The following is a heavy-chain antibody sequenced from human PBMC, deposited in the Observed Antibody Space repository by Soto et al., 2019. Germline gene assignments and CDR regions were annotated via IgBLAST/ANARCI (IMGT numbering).Heavy chain of an antibody. J-gene: IGHJ4*02. V-gene: IGHV1-69*01. CDR2: IITLFGTS. CDR3: AREVGYGDFSAALLD. D-gene: IGHD2-21*02. CDR1: GGTFSSHS. Sequence: VQLMQSGAEVKKPGSSVKVSCKASGGTFSSHSINWVRQAPAQGLEWMGGIITLFGTSNYAQNFQGRVTITADQSTSTAYMELNSLTSDDTAVYYCAREVGYGDFSAALLDWGQGTLVTVSS.